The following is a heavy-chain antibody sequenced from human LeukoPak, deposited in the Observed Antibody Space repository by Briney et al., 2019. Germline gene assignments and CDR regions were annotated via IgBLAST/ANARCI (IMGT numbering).Heavy chain of an antibody. D-gene: IGHD1-14*01. CDR3: ARRGLTNRKFDY. Sequence: SQTLSLTCTVSGGSISSGSYYWRWIRQPAGKGLEWIGRIYTSGSTNYNPSLKSRVTISVDTSKNQFSLKLSSVTAADTAVYYCARRGLTNRKFDYWGQGTLVTVSS. CDR2: IYTSGST. CDR1: GGSISSGSYY. J-gene: IGHJ4*02. V-gene: IGHV4-61*02.